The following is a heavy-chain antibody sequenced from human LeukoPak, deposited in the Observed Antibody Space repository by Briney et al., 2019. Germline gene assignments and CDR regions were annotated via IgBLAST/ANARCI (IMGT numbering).Heavy chain of an antibody. CDR3: VREYSSSSGRAFDI. D-gene: IGHD6-6*01. V-gene: IGHV3-74*01. Sequence: GGALRLSCAAPGFTFSSYWMHWVRQTPGKGLVWVSRISTDGSSTNSADSVKGRFTISRDNAKNTLYLQMNSLRAEDTAVYYCVREYSSSSGRAFDIWGQGTMVTVSP. J-gene: IGHJ3*02. CDR2: ISTDGSST. CDR1: GFTFSSYW.